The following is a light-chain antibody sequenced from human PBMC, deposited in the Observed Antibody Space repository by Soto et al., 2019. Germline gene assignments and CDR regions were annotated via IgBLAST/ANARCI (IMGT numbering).Light chain of an antibody. CDR1: SSDVGGYKY. J-gene: IGLJ1*01. CDR3: SSPASSTTRI. Sequence: QSALTQPASVSGSPGPSITISCTGTSSDVGGYKYVSWYKQHPGKAPKLMIYDVSNRPSGVSHRFSGSRSGDTASLTISGLQAEDEAGYYCSSPASSTTRIFGTGTKLTVL. V-gene: IGLV2-14*03. CDR2: DVS.